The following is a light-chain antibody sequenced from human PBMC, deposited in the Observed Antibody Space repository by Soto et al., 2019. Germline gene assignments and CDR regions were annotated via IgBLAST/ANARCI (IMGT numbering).Light chain of an antibody. Sequence: QSALTQPPSASGSPGQSVTISCTGTSSDVGDYNYVSWYQHHPGKAPKLIIYEVYKRPSGVPDRFSGSKSGNTAALTVSGLQAEDEADYYCSSYVGTNSYVFGTGTKVTVL. CDR2: EVY. V-gene: IGLV2-8*01. CDR3: SSYVGTNSYV. J-gene: IGLJ1*01. CDR1: SSDVGDYNY.